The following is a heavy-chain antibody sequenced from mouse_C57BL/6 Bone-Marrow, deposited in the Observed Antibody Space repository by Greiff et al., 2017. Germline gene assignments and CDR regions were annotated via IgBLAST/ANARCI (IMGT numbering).Heavy chain of an antibody. D-gene: IGHD4-1*01. J-gene: IGHJ1*03. V-gene: IGHV1-81*01. CDR2: IYPRSGNT. CDR1: CYTFTSYG. CDR3: AREVTGTWYSDV. Sequence: QVQLQQSGAELARPGASVKLSCKASCYTFTSYGISWVKQRTGQGLEWIGEIYPRSGNTFYNETCKGKATLTADNASSTAYMELRSLTSEDSAVYFCAREVTGTWYSDVWGTGRTVSGSA.